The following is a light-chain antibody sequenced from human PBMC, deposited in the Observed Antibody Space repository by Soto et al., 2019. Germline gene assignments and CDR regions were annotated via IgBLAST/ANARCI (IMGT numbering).Light chain of an antibody. CDR1: SRDVGGHDY. V-gene: IGLV2-8*01. J-gene: IGLJ2*01. CDR3: SSYVTGNSLI. Sequence: QSALTQPPSASGAPGQSVTISCTGTSRDVGGHDYVSWYQQHPGKAPKLMIYELSKRPSGVPDRFSGPKSGYTASPTVSGLQAEDEADYYCSSYVTGNSLIFGGGTKLTVL. CDR2: ELS.